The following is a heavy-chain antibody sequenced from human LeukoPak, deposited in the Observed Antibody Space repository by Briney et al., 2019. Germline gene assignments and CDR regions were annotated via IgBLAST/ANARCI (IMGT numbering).Heavy chain of an antibody. Sequence: GGSLRLSCAASGFIFGDYNMNWVRQAPGKGLEWVSYISSGGSTIYYADSVKGRFTISRDNARNSLYLQMNGLTDEDTAVYYCAREPPGNYDSSEHYYAYFDCWGQGALVTVSS. V-gene: IGHV3-48*02. D-gene: IGHD3-22*01. CDR1: GFIFGDYN. CDR3: AREPPGNYDSSEHYYAYFDC. CDR2: ISSGGSTI. J-gene: IGHJ4*02.